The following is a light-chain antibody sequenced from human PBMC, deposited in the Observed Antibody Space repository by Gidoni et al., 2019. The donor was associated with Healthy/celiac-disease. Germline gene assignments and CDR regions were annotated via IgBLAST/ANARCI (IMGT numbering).Light chain of an antibody. J-gene: IGLJ2*01. CDR1: SSDVGSYNL. Sequence: QSALTQPAPVSGSPGQSITISCTGTSSDVGSYNLVSWYQQPPGKAPKLMIYEVSKRPSGVSNRFSGSKSGNTASLTISGLQAEDEADYYCCSYAGSSTFRVFGGGTKLTVL. V-gene: IGLV2-23*02. CDR2: EVS. CDR3: CSYAGSSTFRV.